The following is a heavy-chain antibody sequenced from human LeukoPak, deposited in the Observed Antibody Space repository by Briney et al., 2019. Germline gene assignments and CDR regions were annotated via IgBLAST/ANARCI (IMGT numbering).Heavy chain of an antibody. CDR3: AREVVTAGPTRWYFDL. D-gene: IGHD2-21*02. Sequence: GGSLRLSCAASGFTVSSNYMNWVRQAPGKGLEWVSVLYSGGSTYYADSVKGRFTISRDYYKNTLNLQMNSLRVEDTAVYYCAREVVTAGPTRWYFDLWGRGTLVTVSS. J-gene: IGHJ2*01. CDR1: GFTVSSNY. V-gene: IGHV3-53*01. CDR2: LYSGGST.